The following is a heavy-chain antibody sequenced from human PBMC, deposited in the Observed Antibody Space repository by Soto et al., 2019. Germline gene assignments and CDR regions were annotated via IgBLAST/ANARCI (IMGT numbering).Heavy chain of an antibody. V-gene: IGHV3-9*01. J-gene: IGHJ5*02. CDR1: GFNFDYYV. Sequence: EVQLVESGGGLVQPGGSLRVSCGASGFNFDYYVMHWVRQVPGKGLEWVAGISRNGDMIGYADSVKGRFTISRDNAKNSLYLQMNSLGVDDTAVYYCTRGNCGGDCYPLVGWFDPWGQGTLVNVSA. CDR3: TRGNCGGDCYPLVGWFDP. CDR2: ISRNGDMI. D-gene: IGHD2-21*02.